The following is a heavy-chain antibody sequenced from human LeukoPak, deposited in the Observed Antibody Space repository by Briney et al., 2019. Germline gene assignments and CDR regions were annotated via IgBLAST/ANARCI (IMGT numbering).Heavy chain of an antibody. CDR2: SNSDGSST. J-gene: IGHJ6*02. CDR1: GFTFTNYW. CDR3: ARDLHYYVAMDV. V-gene: IGHV3-74*01. Sequence: GRSLRPSYAASGFTFTNYWTHWVRQAPGKGLVWVSRSNSDGSSTSYADSVKGRFTVSRDNAKNMLFLQLNSLRAEDTALYYCARDLHYYVAMDVWGQGTTVTVSS. D-gene: IGHD3-10*02.